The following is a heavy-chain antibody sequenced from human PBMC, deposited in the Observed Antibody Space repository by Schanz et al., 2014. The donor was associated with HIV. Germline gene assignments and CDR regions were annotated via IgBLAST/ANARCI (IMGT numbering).Heavy chain of an antibody. V-gene: IGHV3-33*06. CDR2: IWYDGSKK. D-gene: IGHD3-22*01. Sequence: QVQLVESGGGVVQPGRSQRLSCAASGFTFSSYGMHWVRQAPGKGLEWVAIIWYDGSKKYYADSVKGRFTISRDNSKNILYLQMNNLRAADTAVYYCAKDRIFYDTNWGQGTLVTVS. CDR3: AKDRIFYDTN. J-gene: IGHJ4*02. CDR1: GFTFSSYG.